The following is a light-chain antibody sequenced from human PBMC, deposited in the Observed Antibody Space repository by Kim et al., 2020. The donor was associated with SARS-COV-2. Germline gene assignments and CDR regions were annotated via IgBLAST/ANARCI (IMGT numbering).Light chain of an antibody. V-gene: IGLV3-19*01. CDR3: NSRDSNSNSFV. Sequence: SSELTQDPAVSVALGQTVRITCQGDSLRTNSASWYQQKPGHAPVLVIYGPNNRPSGITDRLSGSTSGNTASLTITGAQAEDEADYYCNSRDSNSNSFVFATGTKVTVL. CDR1: SLRTNS. CDR2: GPN. J-gene: IGLJ1*01.